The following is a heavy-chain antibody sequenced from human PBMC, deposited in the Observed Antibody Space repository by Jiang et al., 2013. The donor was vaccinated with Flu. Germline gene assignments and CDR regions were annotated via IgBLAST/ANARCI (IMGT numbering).Heavy chain of an antibody. Sequence: LLKPSETLSLTCTVSGDSIRNKYWTWIRQPPGKGLEWIGYIHYSGAANYSPSLKSRVTISVDTSRNQFSLSLRSVTAADTAVYYCARDLVGYCGAGCSSDWGQGTLVTVSS. V-gene: IGHV4-59*01. CDR3: ARDLVGYCGAGCSSD. J-gene: IGHJ4*02. D-gene: IGHD2-21*02. CDR1: GDSIRNKY. CDR2: IHYSGAA.